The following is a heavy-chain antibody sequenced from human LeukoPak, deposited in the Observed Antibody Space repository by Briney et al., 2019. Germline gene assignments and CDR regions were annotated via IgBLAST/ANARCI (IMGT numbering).Heavy chain of an antibody. D-gene: IGHD2-15*01. V-gene: IGHV4-39*01. Sequence: SETLSLTCTVSGGSFSSSTYHGGWIRQPPGKGLEWIGTIFYTGSTYYYNPSLKSRVTISVDTSKNQFSLKLTSVTAADTAVYYCAIYITIAADYWGQGTLVTVSP. CDR2: IFYTGSTY. CDR3: AIYITIAADY. CDR1: GGSFSSSTYH. J-gene: IGHJ4*02.